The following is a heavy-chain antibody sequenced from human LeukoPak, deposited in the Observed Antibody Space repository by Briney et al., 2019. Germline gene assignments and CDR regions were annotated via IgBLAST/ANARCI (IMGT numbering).Heavy chain of an antibody. J-gene: IGHJ4*02. V-gene: IGHV1-46*01. CDR2: INPSGGST. CDR3: ARAPTTVTTRGYFDY. CDR1: GYTFTSYY. D-gene: IGHD4-17*01. Sequence: ASVKVSCKASGYTFTSYYMHWVRQAPGQGLEWMGIINPSGGSTSYAQKFQGRVTMTRDTSTSTVYMELSSLRSEDTAVYYCARAPTTVTTRGYFDYWGQGTLVTVSS.